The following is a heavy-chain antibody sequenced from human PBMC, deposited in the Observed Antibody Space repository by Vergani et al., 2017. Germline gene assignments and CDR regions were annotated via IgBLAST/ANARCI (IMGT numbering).Heavy chain of an antibody. V-gene: IGHV4-31*03. J-gene: IGHJ3*02. CDR1: GGSISSGGYY. CDR2: IYYSGST. Sequence: QVQLQESGPGLVKPSQTLSLTCTVSGGSISSGGYYWSWIRQHPGKGLEWIGYIYYSGSTYYNPSLKSRVTISVDTSKNQFSLKLSSVTAADTAVYYCARVSYGSGSYYSVAFDIWGQGTMVTVSS. CDR3: ARVSYGSGSYYSVAFDI. D-gene: IGHD3-10*01.